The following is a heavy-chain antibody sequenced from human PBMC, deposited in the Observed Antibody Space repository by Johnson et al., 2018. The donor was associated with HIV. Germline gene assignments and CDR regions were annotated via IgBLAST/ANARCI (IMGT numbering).Heavy chain of an antibody. J-gene: IGHJ3*02. V-gene: IGHV3-73*01. CDR3: TKFVGYCSGGGCYTPGDI. Sequence: VQLVESGGGVAQPGGSLKLACAASGFTFSGSALHWVRQASGKGLEWIGHIRSKGVTYATAYAASVKGRFTISRDDSQNTAYLQMNSLRTEDMAVYYCTKFVGYCSGGGCYTPGDIWGQGTMVTVSS. D-gene: IGHD2-15*01. CDR2: IRSKGVTYAT. CDR1: GFTFSGSA.